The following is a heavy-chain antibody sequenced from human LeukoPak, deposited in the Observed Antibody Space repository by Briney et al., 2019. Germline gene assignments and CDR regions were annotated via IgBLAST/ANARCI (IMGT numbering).Heavy chain of an antibody. CDR2: IYYSGST. V-gene: IGHV4-59*01. Sequence: SETLSLTCTVSGGSISSYYWSWIRQPPGKGLEWIGYIYYSGSTNYNPSLKSRVTISADTSKNQFSLKLSSVTAADTAVYYCARALNDHVWGSYPPPYYFDYWGQGTLVTVSS. CDR1: GGSISSYY. J-gene: IGHJ4*02. D-gene: IGHD3-16*02. CDR3: ARALNDHVWGSYPPPYYFDY.